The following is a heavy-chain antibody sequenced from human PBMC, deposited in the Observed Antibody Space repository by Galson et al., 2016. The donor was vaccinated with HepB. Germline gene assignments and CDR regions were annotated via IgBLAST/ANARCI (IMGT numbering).Heavy chain of an antibody. CDR2: IIPIFATS. D-gene: IGHD1-7*01. J-gene: IGHJ4*02. V-gene: IGHV1-69*13. CDR3: VRDAAITGTPFDY. Sequence: SVKVSCKASGGTFSSYAISWVRQAPGQGLEWMGWIIPIFATSDYAQRFQGRVTITADESTSTAYMELSGLRSEDTAVYYCVRDAAITGTPFDYWGQGTLVTVSS. CDR1: GGTFSSYA.